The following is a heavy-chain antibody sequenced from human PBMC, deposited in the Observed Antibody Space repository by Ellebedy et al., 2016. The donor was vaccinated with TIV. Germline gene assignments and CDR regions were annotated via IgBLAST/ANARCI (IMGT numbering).Heavy chain of an antibody. CDR1: GFTFSRHD. CDR3: AKGLVLMVYAHDY. Sequence: GGSLRLSXAASGFTFSRHDMHWVRQAPGKGLEWVALIWYHGSNKYYADSVKGRFTISRDNSKNTLYLQMNSLRAEDTAVYYCAKGLVLMVYAHDYWGQGTLVTVSS. J-gene: IGHJ4*02. CDR2: IWYHGSNK. V-gene: IGHV3-30*02. D-gene: IGHD2-8*01.